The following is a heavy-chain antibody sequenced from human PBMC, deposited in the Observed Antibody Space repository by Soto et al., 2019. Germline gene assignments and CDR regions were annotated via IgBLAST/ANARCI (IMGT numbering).Heavy chain of an antibody. Sequence: GASVKVSCKASGYTFNTFGITWVRQAPGQGLEWMGCVSDYSDKRDYSRKLQDRITLTADPSTTTSYMELRSLTSDDTAVYYCARGWGKYFGVNDFWG. J-gene: IGHJ4*01. V-gene: IGHV1-18*01. CDR1: GYTFNTFG. CDR3: ARGWGKYFGVNDF. CDR2: VSDYSDKR. D-gene: IGHD2-8*01.